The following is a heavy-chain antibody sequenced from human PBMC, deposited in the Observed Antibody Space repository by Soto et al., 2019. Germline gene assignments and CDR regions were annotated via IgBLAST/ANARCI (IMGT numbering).Heavy chain of an antibody. Sequence: EVQLAESGGGLAQPGGSLRLSCAASGFTLSGYAMDWVRQAPGKGLEYVSGISSNGGGTYYANSVQGRSTISRDNSKNTVYLQMGSLRPDDMAVYYCARRARPDFYYMDVWGKGTTVTVSS. CDR1: GFTLSGYA. D-gene: IGHD6-6*01. V-gene: IGHV3-64*01. CDR2: ISSNGGGT. CDR3: ARRARPDFYYMDV. J-gene: IGHJ6*03.